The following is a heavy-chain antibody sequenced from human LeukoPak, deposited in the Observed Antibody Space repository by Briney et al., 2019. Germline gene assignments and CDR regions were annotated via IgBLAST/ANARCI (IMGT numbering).Heavy chain of an antibody. V-gene: IGHV4-31*03. D-gene: IGHD3-10*01. CDR3: ARVYAGSYPTSTNWFDP. CDR1: GGSISSGGYY. Sequence: SEALSLTCTVSGGSISSGGYYWSWIRQHPGKGLEWIGYIYYSGSTYYNPSLKSRVTISVDTSKNQFSLKLSSVTAADAAVYYCARVYAGSYPTSTNWFDPWGQGTLVTVSS. CDR2: IYYSGST. J-gene: IGHJ5*02.